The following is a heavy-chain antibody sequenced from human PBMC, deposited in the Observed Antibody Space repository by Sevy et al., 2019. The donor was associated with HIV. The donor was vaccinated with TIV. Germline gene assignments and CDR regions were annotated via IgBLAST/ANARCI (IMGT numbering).Heavy chain of an antibody. D-gene: IGHD3-10*01. V-gene: IGHV4-59*13. Sequence: SETLSLTCTVSGGSISSYYWSWIRQPPGKGLEWIGYIYYSGSTNYTPSLTIGVTISVDTSKHQFSLKLSYVTDADTAVYYSASVESFGEVGNWVDPWGQGTLVTVSS. CDR3: ASVESFGEVGNWVDP. J-gene: IGHJ5*02. CDR1: GGSISSYY. CDR2: IYYSGST.